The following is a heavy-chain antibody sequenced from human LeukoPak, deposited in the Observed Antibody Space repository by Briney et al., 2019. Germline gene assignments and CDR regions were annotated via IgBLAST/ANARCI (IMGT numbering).Heavy chain of an antibody. CDR3: ARSYDFWSGYYFDY. V-gene: IGHV3-66*02. CDR2: IYSGGST. CDR1: GFTVSSNY. J-gene: IGHJ4*02. Sequence: PGGSLRLSCAASGFTVSSNYMSWVRQAPGKGLGWVSVIYSGGSTYYADSVKGRFTISRDNSKNTLYLQMNSLRVEDTAVYYCARSYDFWSGYYFDYWGQGTLVTVSS. D-gene: IGHD3-3*01.